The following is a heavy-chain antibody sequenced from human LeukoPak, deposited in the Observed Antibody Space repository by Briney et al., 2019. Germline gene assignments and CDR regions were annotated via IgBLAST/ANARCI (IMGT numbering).Heavy chain of an antibody. J-gene: IGHJ4*02. CDR1: GYTFTDYY. CDR3: ARVVDDWDYFDY. D-gene: IGHD2-15*01. CDR2: IKTNSGGT. V-gene: IGHV1-2*07. Sequence: DSLKVSCKASGYTFTDYYMHWVRQAPGQGLEWMGWIKTNSGGTNYAHNFKGRVTMTRDTSNNTAYMELSRLRSDDAAVYYCARVVDDWDYFDYWGQGTLLTVSS.